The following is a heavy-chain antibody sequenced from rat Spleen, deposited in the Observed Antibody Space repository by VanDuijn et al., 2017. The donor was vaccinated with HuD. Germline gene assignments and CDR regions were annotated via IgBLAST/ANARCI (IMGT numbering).Heavy chain of an antibody. CDR2: IGYDGSST. D-gene: IGHD1-12*02. CDR1: GFTFSDYY. J-gene: IGHJ4*01. V-gene: IGHV5-29*01. Sequence: EVQLVESDGGLVQPGRSLKLSCAASGFTFSDYYMAWVRQAPTKGLEWVATIGYDGSSTYYRDSVKGRFTISRDNSESTLYLQMDSLRSEDTATYYCARHRLYFYDGSYYHSRVMDAWGQGASVTVSS. CDR3: ARHRLYFYDGSYYHSRVMDA.